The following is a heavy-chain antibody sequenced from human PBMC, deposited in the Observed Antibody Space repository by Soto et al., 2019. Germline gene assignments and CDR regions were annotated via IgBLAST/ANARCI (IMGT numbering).Heavy chain of an antibody. V-gene: IGHV4-39*01. CDR1: GGSISSSSYF. D-gene: IGHD6-6*01. J-gene: IGHJ5*02. CDR2: IYYSGST. CDR3: TRRPESPLYGSSSPCDR. Sequence: QLQLQESGPGLVKPSETLSLTCTVSGGSISSSSYFWGWVRQPPGKGLESIGSIYYSGSTYYNPSFKSRVTISVDTSKNQCSLGLSSVTAADSAVYYCTRRPESPLYGSSSPCDRWGQGTLVTVSS.